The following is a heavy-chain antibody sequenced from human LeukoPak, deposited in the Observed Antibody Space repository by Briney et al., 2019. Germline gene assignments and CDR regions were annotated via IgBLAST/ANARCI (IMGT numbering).Heavy chain of an antibody. Sequence: GGSLRLSCAVSGFTVSSNYMSWVRQAPGKGLEWVSIIYSDGSTYYADSVKGRFTISRNNSKNTLYLQLNSLRAEDTAVYYCARWGGYRPFDYWGQGTLVTVSS. J-gene: IGHJ4*02. D-gene: IGHD3-3*01. CDR1: GFTVSSNY. CDR3: ARWGGYRPFDY. V-gene: IGHV3-53*01. CDR2: IYSDGST.